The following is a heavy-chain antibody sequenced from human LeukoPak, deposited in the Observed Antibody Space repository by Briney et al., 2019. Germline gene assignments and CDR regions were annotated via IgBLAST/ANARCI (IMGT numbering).Heavy chain of an antibody. CDR1: GGSINGYF. CDR3: ARVFRGAVTSNWFDP. CDR2: ISDSGNT. V-gene: IGHV4-59*01. Sequence: PSETLSLTCTVSGGSINGYFWTWIRQPPGKGLEWIGYISDSGNTNYNPSLKSRVTLSVDSSNTEFSLRLNSVTAADTAVYYCARVFRGAVTSNWFDPWGQGTPVTVSS. J-gene: IGHJ5*02. D-gene: IGHD4-17*01.